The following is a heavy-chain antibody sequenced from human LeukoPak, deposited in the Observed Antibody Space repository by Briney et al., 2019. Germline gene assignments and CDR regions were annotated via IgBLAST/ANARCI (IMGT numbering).Heavy chain of an antibody. CDR1: GYSFTSQD. V-gene: IGHV1-3*03. CDR3: TLYNY. Sequence: ASVKVSCKTSGYSFTSQDMHWVRQAPGQRLEWVGCISPYNGNSQYSQEFQGRVTITRDTSARTAYMELSSLRSEDMAVYYCTLYNYWGQGTLVTVSS. CDR2: ISPYNGNS. D-gene: IGHD2-2*02. J-gene: IGHJ4*02.